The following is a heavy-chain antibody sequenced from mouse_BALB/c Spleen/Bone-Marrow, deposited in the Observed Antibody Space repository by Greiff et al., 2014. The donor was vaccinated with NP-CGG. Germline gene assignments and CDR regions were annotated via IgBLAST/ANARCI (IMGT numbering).Heavy chain of an antibody. J-gene: IGHJ2*01. CDR1: GYSFTGYT. Sequence: EVKLVESGPELVKPGASMNISCKASGYSFTGYTMNWVKQSHGKNLEWIGLINPDNGDTSCNQKFKGKTTLTIDKSSSTAYMELLSLTSEDSAVYYCARYYSYDFDYWGQGTTLTVSS. CDR3: ARYYSYDFDY. D-gene: IGHD2-12*01. CDR2: INPDNGDT. V-gene: IGHV1-18*01.